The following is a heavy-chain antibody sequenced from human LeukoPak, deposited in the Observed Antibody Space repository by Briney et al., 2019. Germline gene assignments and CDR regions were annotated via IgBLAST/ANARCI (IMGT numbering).Heavy chain of an antibody. CDR3: AKGGSI. CDR1: GGSISSGSYS. Sequence: PSQTLSLACAVSGGSISSGSYSWSWIRQPPGKGLEWIGYIYPRGSTHYNPSLKSRVILSLDKSPNQFSLNLSSVTAADTAVYYCAKGGSIWGQGTMVTVSS. D-gene: IGHD1-26*01. CDR2: IYPRGST. V-gene: IGHV4-30-2*01. J-gene: IGHJ3*02.